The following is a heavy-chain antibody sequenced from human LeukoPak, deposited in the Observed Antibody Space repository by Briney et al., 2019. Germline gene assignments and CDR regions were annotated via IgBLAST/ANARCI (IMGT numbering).Heavy chain of an antibody. CDR2: IYYSGST. J-gene: IGHJ6*02. Sequence: SETLSLTCTVSGGSISSYYWSWIRQPPGKGLEWIGYIYYSGSTNYNPSLKSRVTISVDTSKNQFSLKLSSVTASDTAVYYCARHAYDSSGYYYDHRPEYYCYGMDVWGQGTTVTVSS. CDR1: GGSISSYY. CDR3: ARHAYDSSGYYYDHRPEYYCYGMDV. V-gene: IGHV4-59*08. D-gene: IGHD3-22*01.